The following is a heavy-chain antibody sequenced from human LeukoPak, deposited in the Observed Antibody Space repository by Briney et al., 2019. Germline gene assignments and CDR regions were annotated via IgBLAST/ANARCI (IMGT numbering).Heavy chain of an antibody. J-gene: IGHJ3*02. CDR3: ARAPALVVYAMGAFDI. Sequence: PSQTLSLTCTVSGGSISSYYWSWIRQPPGKGLEWIGYIYYSGGTNYNPSLKSRVTISVDTSKNQFSLKLSSVTAADTAVYYCARAPALVVYAMGAFDIWGQGTMVTVSS. CDR2: IYYSGGT. V-gene: IGHV4-59*01. D-gene: IGHD2-8*02. CDR1: GGSISSYY.